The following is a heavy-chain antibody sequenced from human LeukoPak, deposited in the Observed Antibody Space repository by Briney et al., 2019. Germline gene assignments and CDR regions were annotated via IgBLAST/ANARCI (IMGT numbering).Heavy chain of an antibody. Sequence: GGSLRLSCAASGFTFSSYGMHWVRQAPGKGLEWVAVIWYVGSNKYYADSVKGRFTISRDNSKNTLYLQMNSLRAEDTAVYYCARDPPHYYYMDVWGKGTTVTVSS. CDR2: IWYVGSNK. J-gene: IGHJ6*03. CDR1: GFTFSSYG. V-gene: IGHV3-33*01. CDR3: ARDPPHYYYMDV.